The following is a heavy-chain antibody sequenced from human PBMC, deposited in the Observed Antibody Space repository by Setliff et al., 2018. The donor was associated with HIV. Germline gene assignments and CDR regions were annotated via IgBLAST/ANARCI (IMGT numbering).Heavy chain of an antibody. D-gene: IGHD6-19*01. CDR2: INACNGDT. Sequence: ASVKVSCKTSGFTFSNYAIHWVRQAPGQGLEWMGWINACNGDTRYSPKFQGRVTFTRDSSASTAYMELSSLRSEDTAVYYCARVQRHSGWYEGNYFDYWGQGTLVTVSS. J-gene: IGHJ4*02. V-gene: IGHV1-3*01. CDR1: GFTFSNYA. CDR3: ARVQRHSGWYEGNYFDY.